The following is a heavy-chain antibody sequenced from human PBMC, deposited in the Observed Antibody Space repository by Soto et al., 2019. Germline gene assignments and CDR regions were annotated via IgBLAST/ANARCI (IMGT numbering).Heavy chain of an antibody. D-gene: IGHD3-22*01. CDR2: ISAYNGNT. CDR3: ARYYYDSSGYPLHYYYYGMDV. Sequence: ASVKVSCKASGYTFTSYGISWVRQAPGQGLEWMGWISAYNGNTNYAQKLQGRVTMTTDTSTSTAYMELRSLRSDDTAVYYCARYYYDSSGYPLHYYYYGMDVWGQGTTVTVS. V-gene: IGHV1-18*01. CDR1: GYTFTSYG. J-gene: IGHJ6*02.